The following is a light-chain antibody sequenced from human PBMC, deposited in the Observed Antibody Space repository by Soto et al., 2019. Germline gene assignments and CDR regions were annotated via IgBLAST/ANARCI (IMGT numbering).Light chain of an antibody. CDR2: GAS. Sequence: IVVSHSPGTLSLSPGERATLSCRASQSVSSSYLAWYQQKPGQAPRLLIYGASSRATGIPDRFSGSGSGTDFTLTISSLQSEDFAVYYCQPYNNWPLTFGGGTKVDIK. CDR1: QSVSSSY. V-gene: IGKV3-20*01. CDR3: QPYNNWPLT. J-gene: IGKJ4*01.